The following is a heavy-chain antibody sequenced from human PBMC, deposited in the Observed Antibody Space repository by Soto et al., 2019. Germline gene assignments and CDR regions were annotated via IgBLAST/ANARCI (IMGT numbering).Heavy chain of an antibody. V-gene: IGHV3-30*18. J-gene: IGHJ4*02. D-gene: IGHD1-1*01. CDR2: TSYDGNNE. CDR1: GFTFSYYA. Sequence: HPGGSLRLSCAASGFTFSYYAMHWVRQAPGKGLEWVALTSYDGNNEYYTDSVKGRFTISRDNSKNTLFLQMNSPRPEDTAVYYCAKDKGVFNWATSYFDYWGQGALVTVSS. CDR3: AKDKGVFNWATSYFDY.